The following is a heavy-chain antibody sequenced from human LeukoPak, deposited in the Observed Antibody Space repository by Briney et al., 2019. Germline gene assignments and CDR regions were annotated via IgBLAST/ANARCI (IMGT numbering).Heavy chain of an antibody. CDR1: GYMFTDYY. CDR2: INPKSGGT. V-gene: IGHV1-2*02. CDR3: ARPDYGSGSYYYFAY. D-gene: IGHD3-10*01. Sequence: VASVKVSCKAYGYMFTDYYIHWVRQDPGQGPEWVGWINPKSGGTNYAQKFQARVTMTSDTSVTTAYMELSSLRSDDTAIYYCARPDYGSGSYYYFAYWGQGALVTFSS. J-gene: IGHJ4*02.